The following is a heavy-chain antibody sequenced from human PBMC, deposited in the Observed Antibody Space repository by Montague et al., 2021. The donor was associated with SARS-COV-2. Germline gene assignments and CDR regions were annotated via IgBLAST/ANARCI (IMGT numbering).Heavy chain of an antibody. CDR1: GVSISSGGYY. CDR3: ARDLGHRYVAGWFDP. V-gene: IGHV4-31*03. J-gene: IGHJ5*02. CDR2: IYYSGST. D-gene: IGHD5-18*01. Sequence: TLSLTCTVSIDSISSGVSISSGGYYWSWIRQHPGKGLEWIGYIYYSGSTSYNPSLKSRVTISVDTSKNQFSLKLSSVTAADTAVYYCARDLGHRYVAGWFDPWGQGTLVTVSS.